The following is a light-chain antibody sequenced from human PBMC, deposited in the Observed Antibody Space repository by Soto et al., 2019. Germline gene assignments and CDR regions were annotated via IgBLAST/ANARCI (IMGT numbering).Light chain of an antibody. CDR3: QQNYSTPLT. V-gene: IGKV1-39*01. CDR1: QDISHY. CDR2: AAS. Sequence: DIQLTQSPSSLSASVGDRVTITCRASQDISHYLAWYQQRPGKVPRLLIYAASSLQSGVPSRFSGSGSGTDFTLTISSLQPEDFATYYCQQNYSTPLTFGGGTKVDI. J-gene: IGKJ4*01.